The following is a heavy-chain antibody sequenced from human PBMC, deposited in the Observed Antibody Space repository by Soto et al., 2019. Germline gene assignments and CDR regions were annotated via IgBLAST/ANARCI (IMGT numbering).Heavy chain of an antibody. CDR2: IYYSGST. Sequence: SETLSLACTVSGGSISSSSYYWGWIRQPPGKGLEWIGSIYYSGSTYYNPSLKSRVTISVDTSKNQFSLKLSSVTAADTAVYYCARLPYYDFCSGYPNAMDVWAQRTTVTVSS. V-gene: IGHV4-39*01. J-gene: IGHJ6*02. CDR1: GGSISSSSYY. D-gene: IGHD3-3*01. CDR3: ARLPYYDFCSGYPNAMDV.